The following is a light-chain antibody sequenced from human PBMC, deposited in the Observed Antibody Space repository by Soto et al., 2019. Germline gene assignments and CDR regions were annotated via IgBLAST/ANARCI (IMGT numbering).Light chain of an antibody. CDR1: SSDVGGYNL. Sequence: QSALTQPASVSVSPGQSITISCSGTSSDVGGYNLVSWYQHHPGKAPKLIIFGVSERPSGVSNRFSGSKSANTASLTISGVQAEDEADYHCCSYAGSFFVFGSGTKLTVL. V-gene: IGLV2-23*02. CDR3: CSYAGSFFV. J-gene: IGLJ1*01. CDR2: GVS.